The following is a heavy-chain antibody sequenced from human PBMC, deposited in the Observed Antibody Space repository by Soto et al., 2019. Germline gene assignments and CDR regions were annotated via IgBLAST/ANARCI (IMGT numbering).Heavy chain of an antibody. Sequence: LRLSCEASGFTLTTYTMNWVRQASGRGLEWVSSITSSSGHIYYADSVKGRFTISRDNARNSLYLQMNSLRAEDTAVYYCVRERGLSSFYGMDVWGQGTTVTVSS. CDR2: ITSSSGHI. V-gene: IGHV3-21*01. CDR3: VRERGLSSFYGMDV. CDR1: GFTLTTYT. J-gene: IGHJ6*02. D-gene: IGHD3-10*01.